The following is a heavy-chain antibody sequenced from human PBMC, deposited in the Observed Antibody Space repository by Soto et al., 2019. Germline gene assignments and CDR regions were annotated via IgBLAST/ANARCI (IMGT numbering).Heavy chain of an antibody. CDR2: IYYSGST. J-gene: IGHJ6*03. V-gene: IGHV4-59*01. CDR1: GGSISSFY. D-gene: IGHD5-18*01. Sequence: QVQLQESGPGLVKPSETLSLTCTVSGGSISSFYWSWIRQPPGQGLEWIAFIYYSGSTNFNPSLKSRVTMSVDTSKNQFSLKLTSVTAADTAVYYCAVGTYTYGQGDYYMDVWGKGTTVTVSS. CDR3: AVGTYTYGQGDYYMDV.